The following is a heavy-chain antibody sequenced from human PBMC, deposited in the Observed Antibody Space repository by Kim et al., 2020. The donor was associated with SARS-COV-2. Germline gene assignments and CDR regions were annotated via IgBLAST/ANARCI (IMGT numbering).Heavy chain of an antibody. Sequence: GGSLRLSCAASGFTFTRYWMHWVRQTPGKGLVWVSRVSTDGRTTHYADSVKGRFTVSRDSARNTLYLQMNSLTAEDTAVYYCVREGYNNGPYYFDYWGQG. CDR3: VREGYNNGPYYFDY. CDR1: GFTFTRYW. D-gene: IGHD5-18*01. CDR2: VSTDGRTT. V-gene: IGHV3-74*01. J-gene: IGHJ4*02.